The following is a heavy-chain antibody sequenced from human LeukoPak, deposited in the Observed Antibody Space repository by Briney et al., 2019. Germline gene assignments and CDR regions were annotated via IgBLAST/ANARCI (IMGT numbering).Heavy chain of an antibody. D-gene: IGHD1-26*01. Sequence: SETLSLTCTVSGGSISSYYWSWIRQPPGKGLEWIGYIYYSGSTNYNPSLKSRVTISVDTSKNQFSLKLSSVTAADTAVYYCAREFENSGSYDYWGQGTLVTVSS. CDR2: IYYSGST. CDR3: AREFENSGSYDY. J-gene: IGHJ4*02. CDR1: GGSISSYY. V-gene: IGHV4-59*01.